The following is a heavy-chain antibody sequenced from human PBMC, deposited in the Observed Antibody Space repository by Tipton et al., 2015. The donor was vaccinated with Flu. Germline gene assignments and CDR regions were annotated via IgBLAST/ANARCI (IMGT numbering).Heavy chain of an antibody. CDR2: IYYSGST. CDR1: GGSISSGDYY. Sequence: TLSLTCTVSGGSISSGDYYWSWIRQPPGKGLEWIGYIYYSGSTYYNPSLKSRVTISVDTSKNQFSLQLSSVTAADTAVYYCARVRGYGAPNWFDPWGQGTLVTVSS. CDR3: ARVRGYGAPNWFDP. D-gene: IGHD4-17*01. J-gene: IGHJ5*02. V-gene: IGHV4-30-4*01.